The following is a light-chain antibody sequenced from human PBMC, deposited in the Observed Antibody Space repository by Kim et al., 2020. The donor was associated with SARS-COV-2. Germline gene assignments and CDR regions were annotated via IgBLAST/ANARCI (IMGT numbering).Light chain of an antibody. CDR2: WAS. J-gene: IGKJ1*01. CDR3: QQYYNAPWT. Sequence: ATISCKSSQSVLYSYNNNNYLAWFQQKPGQPPKLLIYWASTRESGVPDRFSGSGSGTDFTLTISSLQAEDVAVYYCQQYYNAPWTFGQGTKVEIK. CDR1: QSVLYSYNNNNY. V-gene: IGKV4-1*01.